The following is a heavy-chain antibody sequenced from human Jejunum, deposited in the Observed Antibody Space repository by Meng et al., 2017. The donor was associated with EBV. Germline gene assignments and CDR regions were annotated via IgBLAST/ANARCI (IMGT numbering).Heavy chain of an antibody. Sequence: QVQLQQSGPGLVKPSQTLSLTCPISGDSVSSNSATWHWVRQSPSRGLEWLGRTYYRSKSYNDYAVSVKSRITINPDTSKNQFSLQLNSVTPEDTAVYYCAGGAAAGTGSGFQHWGQGTLVTVSS. V-gene: IGHV6-1*01. CDR1: GDSVSSNSAT. CDR3: AGGAAAGTGSGFQH. D-gene: IGHD6-13*01. CDR2: TYYRSKSYN. J-gene: IGHJ1*01.